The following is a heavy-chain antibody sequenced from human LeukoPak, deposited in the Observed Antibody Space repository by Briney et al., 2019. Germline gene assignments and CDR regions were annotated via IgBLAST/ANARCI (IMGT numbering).Heavy chain of an antibody. D-gene: IGHD6-13*01. J-gene: IGHJ4*02. CDR2: IYYSGST. V-gene: IGHV4-31*03. CDR1: GGSISSGGYY. Sequence: SETLSLTCTVSGGSISSGGYYWSWIRQHPGKGLEWIGYIYYSGSTYYNPSLKSRVTISVDTSKNQFSLKLSSVTAADTAVYYCARGTRAAGVDYWGQGTLATVSS. CDR3: ARGTRAAGVDY.